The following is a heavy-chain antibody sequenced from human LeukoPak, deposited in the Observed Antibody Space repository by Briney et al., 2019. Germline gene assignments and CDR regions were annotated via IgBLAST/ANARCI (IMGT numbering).Heavy chain of an antibody. CDR1: GFTFSSYS. Sequence: GGSLRLSCAASGFTFSSYSMNWVRQVPGKGLQWVSSISASSAYIYYADSVKGRFTISRDNSQNTLYLQMNSLRAEDTAVYYCAKGDGYNYDNWFDPWGQGTLVTVSS. D-gene: IGHD5-24*01. J-gene: IGHJ5*02. CDR2: ISASSAYI. V-gene: IGHV3-21*04. CDR3: AKGDGYNYDNWFDP.